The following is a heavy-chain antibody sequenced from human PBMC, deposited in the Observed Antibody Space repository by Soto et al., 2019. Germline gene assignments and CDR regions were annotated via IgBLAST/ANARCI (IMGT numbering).Heavy chain of an antibody. CDR1: GFTFSNAW. V-gene: IGHV3-15*01. Sequence: PGGSLRLSCAASGFTFSNAWMSWVRQAPGKGLEWVGRIKSKTDGGTTDYAAPVKGRFTISRDDSKNTLYLQMNSLKTEDTAVYYCTTATTIFGVVPDYWGQGTLVTVSS. D-gene: IGHD3-3*01. J-gene: IGHJ4*02. CDR3: TTATTIFGVVPDY. CDR2: IKSKTDGGTT.